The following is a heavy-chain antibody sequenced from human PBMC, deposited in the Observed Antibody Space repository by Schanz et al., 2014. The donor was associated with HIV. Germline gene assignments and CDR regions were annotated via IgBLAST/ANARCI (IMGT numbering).Heavy chain of an antibody. Sequence: QVQLVESGGGVVQPGRSLRLSCAASGFTLRSYGMHWVRQAPGKGLEWVTLISNEGSKRYYADSVKGRFTVSRDNTKNTLYLQMNSLTPEDTAVYYCARDAEGSWKWGYFDYGGQGILVTVSS. CDR2: ISNEGSKR. D-gene: IGHD6-13*01. CDR3: ARDAEGSWKWGYFDY. J-gene: IGHJ4*02. CDR1: GFTLRSYG. V-gene: IGHV3-30*19.